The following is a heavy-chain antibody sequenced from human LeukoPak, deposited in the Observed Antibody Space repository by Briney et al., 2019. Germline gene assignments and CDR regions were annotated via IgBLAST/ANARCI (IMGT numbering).Heavy chain of an antibody. V-gene: IGHV4-59*01. J-gene: IGHJ3*02. Sequence: PSETLSLTCTVSGGSISSYYWSWIRQPPGKGLEWIGYIFYTGSTNYNPSLKSRVTISVLTSKNRFSLKLSSVTAADTAVYYCARLGIVAVGTDVDIWGQGTMVTVSS. CDR2: IFYTGST. CDR3: ARLGIVAVGTDVDI. CDR1: GGSISSYY. D-gene: IGHD6-13*01.